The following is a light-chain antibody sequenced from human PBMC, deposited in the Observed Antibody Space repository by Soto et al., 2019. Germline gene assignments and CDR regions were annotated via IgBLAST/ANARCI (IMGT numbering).Light chain of an antibody. J-gene: IGKJ1*01. V-gene: IGKV1-5*01. CDR1: QSISSW. CDR2: DAS. CDR3: QQYNSYSWT. Sequence: DIQMPQSPSTLSASVWASVPISWRASQSISSWLAWYQQKPGKAPKLLIYDASSLESGVPSRFSGSGSGTEFTLTISSLQPDDFATYYCQQYNSYSWTFGQGTKVDI.